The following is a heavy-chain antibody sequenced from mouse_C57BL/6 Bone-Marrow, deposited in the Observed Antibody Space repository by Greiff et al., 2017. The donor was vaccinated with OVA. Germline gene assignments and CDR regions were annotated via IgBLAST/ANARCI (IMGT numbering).Heavy chain of an antibody. J-gene: IGHJ3*01. CDR1: GYTFTSY. V-gene: IGHV1-85*01. CDR3: ARRTSWFAY. Sequence: QVQLQQSGPELVKPGASVKLSCKASGYTFTSYINWVKQRPGQGLEWIGWIYPTDGSTKYNEKFKGKATLTVDTSSSTAYMELHSLTSEDSAVYFCARRTSWFAYWGQGTLVTVSA. CDR2: IYPTDGST.